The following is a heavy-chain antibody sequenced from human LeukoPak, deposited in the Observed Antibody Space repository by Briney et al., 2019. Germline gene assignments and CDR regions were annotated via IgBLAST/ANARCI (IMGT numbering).Heavy chain of an antibody. Sequence: ASVKVSCKASGYTFTGYYMHWVRQAPGQGLEWMGWINPNSGGTNYAQKFQGRVTMTRDTSISTAYMELSRLRSDDTAVYYRARDRGYCSSTSCFPGAYWGQGTLVTVSS. J-gene: IGHJ4*02. CDR3: ARDRGYCSSTSCFPGAY. V-gene: IGHV1-2*02. CDR1: GYTFTGYY. CDR2: INPNSGGT. D-gene: IGHD2-2*01.